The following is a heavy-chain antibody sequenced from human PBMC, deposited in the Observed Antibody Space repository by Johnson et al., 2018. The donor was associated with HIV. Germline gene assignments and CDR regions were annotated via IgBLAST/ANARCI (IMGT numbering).Heavy chain of an antibody. D-gene: IGHD6-13*01. CDR3: ARGVPIAAAGHDAFDI. J-gene: IGHJ3*02. CDR1: GFTFSSYD. V-gene: IGHV3-13*01. Sequence: VQLVESGGGLVQPGGSLRLSCAASGFTFSSYDMHWVRQATGKGLELVSAIGTAGDTYYPGSVKGRFTISRENAKNSLYLQLNSLRAGDTAVYYCARGVPIAAAGHDAFDIWGQGTMVTVSP. CDR2: IGTAGDT.